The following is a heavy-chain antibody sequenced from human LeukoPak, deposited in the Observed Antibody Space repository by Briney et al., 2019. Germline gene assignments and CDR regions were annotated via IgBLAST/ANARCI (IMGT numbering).Heavy chain of an antibody. CDR2: ISGSGGST. D-gene: IGHD6-13*01. CDR3: AKGTAESSGWYEGYFDY. V-gene: IGHV3-23*01. J-gene: IGHJ4*02. Sequence: GGSLRLSCAASGFTFSSYGMNWVRQAPGKGLEWVSAISGSGGSTYYADSVKGRFTISRDNSKNTLYPQMNSLRAEDTAVYYCAKGTAESSGWYEGYFDYWGQGTLVTVSS. CDR1: GFTFSSYG.